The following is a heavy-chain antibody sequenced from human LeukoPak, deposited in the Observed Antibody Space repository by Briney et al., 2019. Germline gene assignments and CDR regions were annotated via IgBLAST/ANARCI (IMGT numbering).Heavy chain of an antibody. CDR3: ARDDCSSISCYHNWFDP. Sequence: PGGSLRLSCAASGFTFSSYCMSWVRQAPGKGLEWVANIKQDGSEKYYVDSVKSRFTISRDNAKNSLYLQMNSLRAEDTAVYYCARDDCSSISCYHNWFDPWGQGTLVTVSS. V-gene: IGHV3-7*01. CDR2: IKQDGSEK. J-gene: IGHJ5*02. CDR1: GFTFSSYC. D-gene: IGHD2-2*01.